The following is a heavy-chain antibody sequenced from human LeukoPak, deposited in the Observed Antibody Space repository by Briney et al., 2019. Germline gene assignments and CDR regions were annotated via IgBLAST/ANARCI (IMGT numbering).Heavy chain of an antibody. CDR1: GYSFTSYW. Sequence: GESLKISCKGSGYSFTSYWIGWVRQMPGKGLGLMGIIYPGDSDTKYSPSFQGQVTISADKSISTAYLQWSSLKASDTAMYDCARSRVGGIAAAGTDYYYMDVWGKGTTVTVSS. J-gene: IGHJ6*03. V-gene: IGHV5-51*01. D-gene: IGHD6-13*01. CDR3: ARSRVGGIAAAGTDYYYMDV. CDR2: IYPGDSDT.